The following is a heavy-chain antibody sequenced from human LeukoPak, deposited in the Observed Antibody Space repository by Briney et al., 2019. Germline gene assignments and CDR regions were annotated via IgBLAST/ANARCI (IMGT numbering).Heavy chain of an antibody. D-gene: IGHD3-3*01. CDR2: IITNYGTT. CDR1: GGTFSNYA. CDR3: ARPRTYYDFWRGYPPFDY. Sequence: SVKVSCKASGGTFSNYAISWVRQAPGQGLEWMGGIITNYGTTNYAQKYQGRVTITADESTTTVYMELSSLRSEDTAVYYCARPRTYYDFWRGYPPFDYWGHGTLVTVSS. J-gene: IGHJ4*01. V-gene: IGHV1-69*13.